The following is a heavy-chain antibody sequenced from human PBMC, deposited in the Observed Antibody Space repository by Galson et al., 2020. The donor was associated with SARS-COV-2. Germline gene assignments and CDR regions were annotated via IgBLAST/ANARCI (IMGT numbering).Heavy chain of an antibody. V-gene: IGHV3-21*01. CDR1: EFTLSSYT. CDR2: ITTFSTYI. D-gene: IGHD6-13*01. CDR3: ARTGTPHYYYSYYMDV. Sequence: GESLNISCAASEFTLSSYTMNWVRQVPGKGLEWVSSITTFSTYINYADSVKGRFTISRDNANNSLYLQMDSLRAGDTAVYFCARTGTPHYYYSYYMDVWGKGTTVTVSS. J-gene: IGHJ6*03.